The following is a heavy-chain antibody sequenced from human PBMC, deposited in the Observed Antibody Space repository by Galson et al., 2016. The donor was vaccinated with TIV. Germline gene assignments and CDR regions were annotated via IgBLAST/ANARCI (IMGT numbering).Heavy chain of an antibody. V-gene: IGHV2-5*05. CDR1: GFSLSTTGVG. J-gene: IGHJ3*01. Sequence: PALVKPTQTLTLTCSFSGFSLSTTGVGVGWIRQPPGGALEWLGVIYWDDDKRYGPSLNNRLPLTRKTSKNQVVLTMTNLDPVDTGTYFCAHIRITLIPDAFYVWGQGTVVTVSS. CDR3: AHIRITLIPDAFYV. CDR2: IYWDDDK. D-gene: IGHD2/OR15-2a*01.